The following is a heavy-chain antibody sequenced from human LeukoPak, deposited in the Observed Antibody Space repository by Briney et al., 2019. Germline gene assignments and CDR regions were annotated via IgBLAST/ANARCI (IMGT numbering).Heavy chain of an antibody. CDR3: AICRDGYNKGFDP. Sequence: SETLSLTCAVYGGSFSGYYWSWIRQPPGKGLEWIGEINHSGSTNYDPSLKSRVTISVDTSKNQFPLKLSSVTAADTAVYYCAICRDGYNKGFDPWGQGTLVTVSS. D-gene: IGHD5-24*01. J-gene: IGHJ5*02. CDR2: INHSGST. CDR1: GGSFSGYY. V-gene: IGHV4-34*01.